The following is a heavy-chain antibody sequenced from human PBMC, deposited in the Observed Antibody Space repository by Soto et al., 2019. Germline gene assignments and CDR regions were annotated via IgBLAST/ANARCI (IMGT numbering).Heavy chain of an antibody. Sequence: QTLSLTCAISGDSVSSNSAAWNWIRQSPSRGLEWLGRTYYRSKWYNDYAVSVKSRITINPDTSKNQFSLQLNSVTPEDTAVYYCARELMATITYYYYGMDVWGQGTTVTVSS. V-gene: IGHV6-1*01. J-gene: IGHJ6*02. CDR2: TYYRSKWYN. CDR1: GDSVSSNSAA. D-gene: IGHD4-4*01. CDR3: ARELMATITYYYYGMDV.